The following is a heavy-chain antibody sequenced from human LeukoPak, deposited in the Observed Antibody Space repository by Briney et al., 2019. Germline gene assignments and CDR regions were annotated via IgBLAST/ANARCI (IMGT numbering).Heavy chain of an antibody. J-gene: IGHJ4*02. V-gene: IGHV3-30-3*01. CDR1: GFTFSSYA. CDR2: ISYDGSNK. D-gene: IGHD4-23*01. Sequence: PGRSLRLSCAASGFTFSSYALHWVRQAPGKGLEWVAVISYDGSNKYYADSVKGRFTISRDNAKNTLYLQMNSLRAEDTAVYYCAKDLMTTVVTRTDYWGQGTLVTVSS. CDR3: AKDLMTTVVTRTDY.